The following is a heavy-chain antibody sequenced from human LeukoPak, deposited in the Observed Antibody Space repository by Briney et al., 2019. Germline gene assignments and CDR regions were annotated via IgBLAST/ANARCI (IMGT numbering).Heavy chain of an antibody. D-gene: IGHD2-2*01. Sequence: ASVKVSCKPSGYTFTDYSMHWVRPGQAPGQGLEWVGWINLNGAATNYAQKFQGRVTLSRDTSISTAYMEMNRLTSDDTAVYYCARSCGSTSCYYYYYYGMDVWGQGTTVTVSS. CDR1: GYTFTDYS. V-gene: IGHV1-2*02. J-gene: IGHJ6*02. CDR3: ARSCGSTSCYYYYYYGMDV. CDR2: INLNGAAT.